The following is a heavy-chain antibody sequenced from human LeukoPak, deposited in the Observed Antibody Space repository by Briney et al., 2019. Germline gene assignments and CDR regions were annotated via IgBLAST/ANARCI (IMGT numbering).Heavy chain of an antibody. CDR1: GYTFTSYD. J-gene: IGHJ4*02. D-gene: IGHD3-10*01. Sequence: GASVKVSCKASGYTFTSYDINWVRQATGQGLEWMGWMNPNSGNTGYAQKFQGRVTITADKSTSTAYMELSSLRSEDTAVYYCARTTMVRGVIIRKYYFDYWGQGTLVTVSS. V-gene: IGHV1-8*01. CDR3: ARTTMVRGVIIRKYYFDY. CDR2: MNPNSGNT.